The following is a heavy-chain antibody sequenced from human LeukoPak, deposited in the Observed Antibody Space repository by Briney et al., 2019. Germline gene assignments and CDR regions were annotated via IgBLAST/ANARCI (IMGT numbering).Heavy chain of an antibody. V-gene: IGHV3-48*03. CDR3: ARDNLPVSPYYDFWSGYSGAWDY. CDR1: GFAFSSYG. J-gene: IGHJ4*02. D-gene: IGHD3-3*01. CDR2: ISSSGSTI. Sequence: PGGSLRLSCAASGFAFSSYGMSWVRQAPGKGLEWVSYISSSGSTIYYADSVKGRFTISRDNAKNSLYLQMNSLRAEDTAVYYCARDNLPVSPYYDFWSGYSGAWDYWGQGTLVTVSS.